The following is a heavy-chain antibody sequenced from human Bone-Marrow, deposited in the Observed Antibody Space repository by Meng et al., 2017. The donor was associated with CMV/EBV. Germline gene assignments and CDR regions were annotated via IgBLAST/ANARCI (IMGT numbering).Heavy chain of an antibody. V-gene: IGHV1-18*01. D-gene: IGHD3-16*02. CDR3: ARDGQGLGELSSFNDY. CDR1: GYTFTNFA. J-gene: IGHJ4*02. CDR2: ISAYNGNT. Sequence: ASVKVSCKASGYTFTNFAFNWVRQAPGQGLEWMGWISAYNGNTNYAQNLQGRVAMTTVTSTSTDYMELRSLRSDDTAVYYCARDGQGLGELSSFNDYWGQGTLVTVSS.